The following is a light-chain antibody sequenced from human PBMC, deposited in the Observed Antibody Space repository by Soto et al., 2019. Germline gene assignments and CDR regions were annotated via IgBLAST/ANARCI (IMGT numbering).Light chain of an antibody. CDR3: LQYDTLPPT. CDR1: HDINLY. Sequence: DIQMIQSPSSLSASVGDRVTITCQASHDINLYLNWYQQKPGKAPRLLIYDASNVETGVPSRFSGDGSETDFTLTINSLQPEDIATYYCLQYDTLPPTFGPGTKVEIQ. V-gene: IGKV1-33*01. CDR2: DAS. J-gene: IGKJ3*01.